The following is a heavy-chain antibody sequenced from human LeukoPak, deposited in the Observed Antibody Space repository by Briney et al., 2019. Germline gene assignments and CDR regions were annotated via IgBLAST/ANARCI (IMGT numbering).Heavy chain of an antibody. Sequence: SETLSLTCTVSGGSISSYYWSWLRQPPGKGLEWIGYISYSGSTNYNPSLESRVTISIDTSKNQFSLKLRSVTAADTAIYYCARQGYDILTGYIDAFDIWGQGIMVTVSS. CDR2: ISYSGST. D-gene: IGHD3-9*01. V-gene: IGHV4-59*08. J-gene: IGHJ3*02. CDR3: ARQGYDILTGYIDAFDI. CDR1: GGSISSYY.